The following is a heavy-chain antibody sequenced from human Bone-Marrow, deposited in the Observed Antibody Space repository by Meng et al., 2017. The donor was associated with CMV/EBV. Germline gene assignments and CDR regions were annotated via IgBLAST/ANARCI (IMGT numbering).Heavy chain of an antibody. J-gene: IGHJ3*02. Sequence: GESLKISCAASGFTFSSYSLNWVRQSPGKGLEWVSSISGSNRYINYAESVRGRVTVSRDNAKNSLSLQMNSLRGDDTAVYYCTRVDCSGPSCHLRPFDIWGQGTMVTVSS. V-gene: IGHV3-21*06. D-gene: IGHD2-2*01. CDR1: GFTFSSYS. CDR3: TRVDCSGPSCHLRPFDI. CDR2: ISGSNRYI.